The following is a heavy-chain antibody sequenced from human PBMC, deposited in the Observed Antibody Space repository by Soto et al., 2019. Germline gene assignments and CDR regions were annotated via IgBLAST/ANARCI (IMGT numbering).Heavy chain of an antibody. Sequence: EVQLVESGGGLVKPGGSLRLSCAASGFTFSSHSVNWVRQAPGKGLEWVSCITATSSFIYYADSVKGRFTISRDNAKHSLYLQMDSLRVEDTAVYYCARGAVVGIGYFDLWGRCTLVTVSS. J-gene: IGHJ2*01. CDR3: ARGAVVGIGYFDL. CDR1: GFTFSSHS. D-gene: IGHD6-19*01. CDR2: ITATSSFI. V-gene: IGHV3-21*01.